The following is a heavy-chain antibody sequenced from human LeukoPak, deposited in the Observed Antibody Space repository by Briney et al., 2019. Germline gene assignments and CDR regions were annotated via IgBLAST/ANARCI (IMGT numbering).Heavy chain of an antibody. V-gene: IGHV1-2*02. CDR3: ARDAYCSSTSCYGFDP. CDR1: GYTFTNYY. Sequence: GASVKVSCKASGYTFTNYYMHWVRQAPGQGLEWMGWINPNSGGTNYAQKFQGRVTMTRDTSISTAYMELSRLRSDDTAVYYCARDAYCSSTSCYGFDPWGQGTLVTVSS. D-gene: IGHD2-2*01. J-gene: IGHJ5*02. CDR2: INPNSGGT.